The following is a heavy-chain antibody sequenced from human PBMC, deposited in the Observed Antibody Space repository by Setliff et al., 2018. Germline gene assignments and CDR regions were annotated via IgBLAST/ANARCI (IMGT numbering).Heavy chain of an antibody. D-gene: IGHD6-19*01. CDR3: ARRTGFAVAGFDH. J-gene: IGHJ4*02. Sequence: GESLKISCKGSGYSFSRHWIGWVRQKPGKGLEWVGIIYPGDSETRYSPSFQGQVTMSADKSISMAYLQWSGLKASDTAIYYCARRTGFAVAGFDHWGQGTLVTVSS. CDR2: IYPGDSET. CDR1: GYSFSRHW. V-gene: IGHV5-51*01.